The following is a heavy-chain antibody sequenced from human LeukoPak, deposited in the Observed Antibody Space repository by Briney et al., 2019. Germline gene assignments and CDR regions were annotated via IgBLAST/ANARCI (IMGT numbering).Heavy chain of an antibody. V-gene: IGHV1-46*01. CDR2: FNPSGGST. J-gene: IGHJ5*02. Sequence: ASVKVSCKASGYTFSSYYMHWVRQAPGQGLEWMGIFNPSGGSTNYAQKFQGRVTMTRDTSISTAYMELSRLRSDDTAVYYCARDRLRLGYERTNWFDPWGQGTLVTVSS. CDR1: GYTFSSYY. D-gene: IGHD2-15*01. CDR3: ARDRLRLGYERTNWFDP.